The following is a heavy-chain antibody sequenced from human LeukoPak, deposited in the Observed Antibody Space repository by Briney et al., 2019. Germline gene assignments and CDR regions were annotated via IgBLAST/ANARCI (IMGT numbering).Heavy chain of an antibody. Sequence: ASVKVSCKASGYTFTSYGISWVRQAPGQGLEWMGWISAYNGNTNYSQKLQGRVTMITDTSTSTAYMELRSLRSDDTAGYYCARDQPPYGDFDYRGQGTLVTGSS. J-gene: IGHJ4*02. CDR2: ISAYNGNT. CDR1: GYTFTSYG. V-gene: IGHV1-18*01. D-gene: IGHD4-17*01. CDR3: ARDQPPYGDFDY.